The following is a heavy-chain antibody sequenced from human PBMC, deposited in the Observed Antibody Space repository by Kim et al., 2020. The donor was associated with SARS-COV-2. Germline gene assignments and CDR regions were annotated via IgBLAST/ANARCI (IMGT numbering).Heavy chain of an antibody. D-gene: IGHD5-18*01. Sequence: ASVKVSCKASGYSFTNYAMNWVRQAPGQGLEWMGWINTNSGNPTYAQGFTGRFVFSLDTSVTTAYLQISSLKAEDTAVYYCARDRRYSYGYSWHFDYWGQGTLVTVSS. V-gene: IGHV7-4-1*02. J-gene: IGHJ4*02. CDR2: INTNSGNP. CDR3: ARDRRYSYGYSWHFDY. CDR1: GYSFTNYA.